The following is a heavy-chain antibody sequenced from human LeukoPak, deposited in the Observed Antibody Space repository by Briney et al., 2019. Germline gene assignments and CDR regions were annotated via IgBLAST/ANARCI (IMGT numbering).Heavy chain of an antibody. Sequence: SETLSLTCTVSGYSISSGYYWGWIRQPPGKGLEWIGSIYHSGSTYYNPSLKSRVTISVDTSKNQFSLKLSSVTAADTAVYYCARDPSRGCSGGSCYFPLDYWGQGTLVTVSS. CDR3: ARDPSRGCSGGSCYFPLDY. V-gene: IGHV4-38-2*02. CDR2: IYHSGST. J-gene: IGHJ4*02. D-gene: IGHD2-15*01. CDR1: GYSISSGYY.